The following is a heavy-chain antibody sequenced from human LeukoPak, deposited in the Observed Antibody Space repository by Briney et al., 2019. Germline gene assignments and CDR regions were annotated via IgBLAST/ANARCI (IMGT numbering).Heavy chain of an antibody. V-gene: IGHV3-74*01. D-gene: IGHD3-10*01. CDR1: GFTFSSYW. CDR2: INSDGSST. J-gene: IGHJ4*02. Sequence: GGSLRLSCAASGFTFSSYWMHWVRQAPGKGLVWVSRINSDGSSTSYADSVKGRFTISRDNAKNTLYLQMNSLRAEDTAVYYCAREVPGLIWFGDDYWGQGTLVTVSS. CDR3: AREVPGLIWFGDDY.